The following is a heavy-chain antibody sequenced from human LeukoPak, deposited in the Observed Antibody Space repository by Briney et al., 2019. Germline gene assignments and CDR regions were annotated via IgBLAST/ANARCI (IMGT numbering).Heavy chain of an antibody. CDR3: ARDMVPYNQRSNWFDP. CDR2: IYHSGST. D-gene: IGHD1-14*01. Sequence: SETLSLTCTVSGYSISSGYYWGWIRQPPGKGLEWIGSIYHSGSTYYNPSLKSRVTMSVDTSKNQFSLKLSSVTAADTAVYYCARDMVPYNQRSNWFDPWGQGTLVTVSS. J-gene: IGHJ5*02. CDR1: GYSISSGYY. V-gene: IGHV4-38-2*02.